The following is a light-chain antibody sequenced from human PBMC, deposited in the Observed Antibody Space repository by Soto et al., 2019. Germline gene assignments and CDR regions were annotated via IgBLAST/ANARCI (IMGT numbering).Light chain of an antibody. Sequence: IQLTQSPSSLSASVGDRVTITCRASQGIGRYLAWYQQKPGKAPKLLIYSASTLQSGVPSGFTGSGSGTDFTLIISSMQPADFATYYCQQLNSYPITFGQGTRLEIK. CDR1: QGIGRY. J-gene: IGKJ5*01. CDR2: SAS. CDR3: QQLNSYPIT. V-gene: IGKV1-9*01.